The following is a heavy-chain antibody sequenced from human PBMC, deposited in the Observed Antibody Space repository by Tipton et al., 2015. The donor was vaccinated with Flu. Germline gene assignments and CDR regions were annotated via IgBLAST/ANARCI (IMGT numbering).Heavy chain of an antibody. J-gene: IGHJ2*01. CDR3: ATPTADFDL. V-gene: IGHV3-33*01. CDR1: GFRFSGFG. D-gene: IGHD1-1*01. Sequence: SLRLSCAASGFRFSGFGMHWVRQAPGEGLEWVAAIWSDGTKKYYADSVKGRFTISRDNSKSTLSLQMNSLRVEDTATYYCATPTADFDLWGRGTLVIVSS. CDR2: IWSDGTKK.